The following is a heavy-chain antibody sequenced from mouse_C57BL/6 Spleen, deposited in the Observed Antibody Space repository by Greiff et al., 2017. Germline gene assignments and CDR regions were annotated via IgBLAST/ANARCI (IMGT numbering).Heavy chain of an antibody. J-gene: IGHJ2*01. Sequence: VQLQQPGAELVMPGASVKLSCKASGYNFTSYWMHWVKQRPGQGLEWIGEVDPSDSYTNYNQKFKGKSTLTVYKSSSTAYMQISSLTSEDSAVYDCARGTIVTYYFDDWGQGTTLTVSS. CDR3: ARGTIVTYYFDD. CDR2: VDPSDSYT. CDR1: GYNFTSYW. V-gene: IGHV1-69*01. D-gene: IGHD2-5*01.